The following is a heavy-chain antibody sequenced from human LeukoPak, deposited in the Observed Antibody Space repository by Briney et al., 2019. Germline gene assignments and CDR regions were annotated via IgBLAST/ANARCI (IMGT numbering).Heavy chain of an antibody. CDR3: ARLLYYYGSGGDY. V-gene: IGHV4-34*01. D-gene: IGHD3-10*01. CDR1: GGFFSGYY. Sequence: PSETLSLTCAVYGGFFSGYYWSWIRQPPGKGLEWIGEINHSGSTNYNPSLKSRVTISVDTSKNQFSLKLSSVTAADTAVYYCARLLYYYGSGGDYWGQGTLVTVSS. J-gene: IGHJ4*02. CDR2: INHSGST.